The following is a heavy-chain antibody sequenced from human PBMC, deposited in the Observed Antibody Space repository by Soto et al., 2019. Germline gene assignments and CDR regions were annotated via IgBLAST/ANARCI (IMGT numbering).Heavy chain of an antibody. CDR3: ALPSDTVIFYSRLEV. D-gene: IGHD2-15*01. V-gene: IGHV3-30-3*01. J-gene: IGHJ6*02. CDR2: ISSDGSNK. Sequence: GGSLSLSCAASGFTFSSSTMHWVRQAPGKGLEWVAVISSDGSNKYYPDSVKGRFTISRDNSKNTLYLQMNSLRADDTAVYYYALPSDTVIFYSRLEVWGQGTTVTV. CDR1: GFTFSSST.